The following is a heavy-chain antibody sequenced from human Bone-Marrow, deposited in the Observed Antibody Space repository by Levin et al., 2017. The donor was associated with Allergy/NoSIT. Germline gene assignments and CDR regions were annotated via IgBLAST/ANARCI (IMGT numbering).Heavy chain of an antibody. J-gene: IGHJ4*02. CDR2: ISYDGSNS. V-gene: IGHV3-30*18. CDR1: GFSFSSYG. CDR3: AKLGHSGRATFIDY. D-gene: IGHD6-19*01. Sequence: GGSLRLSCAASGFSFSSYGMHWVRQAPGKGLEWVTYISYDGSNSYYGDSVKGRFTISRDNSKDTLFLQMNSLRLEDTALYYCAKLGHSGRATFIDYWGQGTLVTVHS.